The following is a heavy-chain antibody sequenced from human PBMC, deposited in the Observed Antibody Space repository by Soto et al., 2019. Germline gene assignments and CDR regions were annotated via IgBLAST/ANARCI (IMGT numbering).Heavy chain of an antibody. J-gene: IGHJ4*02. CDR2: IYYSGST. V-gene: IGHV4-59*01. D-gene: IGHD2-2*01. CDR1: GGYTSSYY. Sequence: SETLSLTCTVSGGYTSSYYLTWIRQPPGKGLEWIGYIYYSGSTNYNPSLKSRVTMSIDTSKNQFSLKLSSVTAADTAVYYCARAFGSTMPSLFWGQGTLVTVYS. CDR3: ARAFGSTMPSLF.